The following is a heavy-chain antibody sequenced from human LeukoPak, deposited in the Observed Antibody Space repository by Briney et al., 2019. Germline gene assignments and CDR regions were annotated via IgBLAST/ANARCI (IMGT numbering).Heavy chain of an antibody. V-gene: IGHV3-74*01. J-gene: IGHJ5*01. D-gene: IGHD5-18*01. CDR2: IHYDGTYT. CDR3: ARGAEGHNYGELDS. Sequence: AGSLRLSCAASGFTFSTYWMHWVRQIPGKGLVWLSRIHYDGTYTTYVDSVRGRFTISRDNTKSTLYLQMNSLRADDTAVYYCARGAEGHNYGELDSWGQGTLVTVSS. CDR1: GFTFSTYW.